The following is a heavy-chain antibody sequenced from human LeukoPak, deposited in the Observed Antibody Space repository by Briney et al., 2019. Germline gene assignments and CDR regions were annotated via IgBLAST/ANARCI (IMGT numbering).Heavy chain of an antibody. CDR1: VYIFTNYY. J-gene: IGHJ4*02. CDR2: INTSGGST. CDR3: ARDAFLSGSLSPIDY. Sequence: GASVKVSCKASVYIFTNYYMHWVRQAPGQGLEWMGIINTSGGSTSSAQKFQGRVTMTRDTSTSTAYMELSSLRSEDTALYYCARDAFLSGSLSPIDYWGQGTLVTVSS. V-gene: IGHV1-46*01. D-gene: IGHD5-12*01.